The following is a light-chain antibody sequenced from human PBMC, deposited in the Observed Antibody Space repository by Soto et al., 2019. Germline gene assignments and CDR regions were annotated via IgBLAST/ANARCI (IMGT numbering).Light chain of an antibody. CDR2: GAS. CDR3: QQYKNWPPIT. J-gene: IGKJ5*01. CDR1: QSLSSS. Sequence: EIVMAQSPATLSVSPGEGATLSCRASQSLSSSLAWYQQKPGQAPRLLIYGASTRATGIPARFSGSGSGTEFTLTISSLQSEDFAVYYCQQYKNWPPITFGQGTRLENK. V-gene: IGKV3-15*01.